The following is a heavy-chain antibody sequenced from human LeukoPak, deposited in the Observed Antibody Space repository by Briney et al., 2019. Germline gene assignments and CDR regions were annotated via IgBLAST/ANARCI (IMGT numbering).Heavy chain of an antibody. V-gene: IGHV1-18*01. J-gene: IGHJ4*02. Sequence: ASVKVSCNASGYTFTSYGISWVRQAPGQGLEWMGWISAYNGNTNYAQKLQGRVTMTTDTSTSTAYMELRSLSSDDTAVYYCTARVIVGPLLFDNWGQGTLVSVSS. CDR3: TARVIVGPLLFDN. CDR1: GYTFTSYG. CDR2: ISAYNGNT. D-gene: IGHD1-26*01.